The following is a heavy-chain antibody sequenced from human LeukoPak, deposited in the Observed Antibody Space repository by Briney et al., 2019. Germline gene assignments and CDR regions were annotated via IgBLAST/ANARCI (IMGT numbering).Heavy chain of an antibody. CDR2: MDPKNGDT. D-gene: IGHD6-6*01. J-gene: IGHJ3*02. Sequence: ASVKVSCKPSGYTFSRYDINWVRQATGQGLEWMGWMDPKNGDTGYEQKFRGRFTMTRDTSISTAYMELSGLRSDDTAVYYCASGGGAVRRGGDGFDIWGQGTLVTVSS. CDR1: GYTFSRYD. CDR3: ASGGGAVRRGGDGFDI. V-gene: IGHV1-8*01.